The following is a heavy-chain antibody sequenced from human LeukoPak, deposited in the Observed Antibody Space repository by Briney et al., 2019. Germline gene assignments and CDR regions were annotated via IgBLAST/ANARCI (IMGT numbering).Heavy chain of an antibody. V-gene: IGHV1-2*02. D-gene: IGHD3-3*01. CDR2: SNPNSGGT. CDR1: GYTFTGYY. CDR3: AALRFLEWLSFDY. Sequence: ASVKVSCKASGYTFTGYYMHWVRQAPGQGLEWMGWSNPNSGGTNYTQKFQGRVTMTRDTSISTAYVELSRLRSDDTAVYYCAALRFLEWLSFDYWGQGTLVTVSS. J-gene: IGHJ4*02.